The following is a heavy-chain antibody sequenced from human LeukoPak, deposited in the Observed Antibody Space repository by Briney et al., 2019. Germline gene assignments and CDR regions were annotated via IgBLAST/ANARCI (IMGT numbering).Heavy chain of an antibody. CDR3: ACSGRGPFDA. J-gene: IGHJ3*01. CDR2: TKQDASEK. D-gene: IGHD6-19*01. Sequence: SGGSLRLSCAASGFTFSDYWMSWVRQAPGKGLEWVATTKQDASEKYYVDSVKGRFTISRDNVKNSLFFQMNSLRAEDTAVYYCACSGRGPFDAWGQETMVTVSS. V-gene: IGHV3-7*01. CDR1: GFTFSDYW.